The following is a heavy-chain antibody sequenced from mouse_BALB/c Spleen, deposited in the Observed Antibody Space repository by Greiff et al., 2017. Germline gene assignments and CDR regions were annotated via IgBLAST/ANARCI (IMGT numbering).Heavy chain of an antibody. Sequence: QVQLQQSGAELAKPGASVKMSCKASGYTFTSYWMHWVKQRPGQGLEWIGYINPSTGYTEYNQKFKDKATLTADKSSSTDYMQLSSLTSEDSAVYYCARPMITTDFDYWGQGTTLTVSS. D-gene: IGHD2-4*01. CDR3: ARPMITTDFDY. CDR1: GYTFTSYW. CDR2: INPSTGYT. V-gene: IGHV1-7*01. J-gene: IGHJ2*01.